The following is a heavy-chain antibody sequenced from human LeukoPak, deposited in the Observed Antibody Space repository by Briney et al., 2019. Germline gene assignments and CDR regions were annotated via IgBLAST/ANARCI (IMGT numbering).Heavy chain of an antibody. J-gene: IGHJ4*02. Sequence: SETLSLTCTASGGSISSHYWSWIRQPPGKGLEWIGYIYYSGSTNYNPSLKSRVTISVDTSKNQFSLKLSSVTAADTAVYYCAREPGRRGIDYWGQGTLVTVSS. V-gene: IGHV4-59*11. D-gene: IGHD1-14*01. CDR1: GGSISSHY. CDR2: IYYSGST. CDR3: AREPGRRGIDY.